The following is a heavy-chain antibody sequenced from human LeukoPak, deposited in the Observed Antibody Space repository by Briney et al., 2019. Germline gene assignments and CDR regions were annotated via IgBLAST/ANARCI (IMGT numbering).Heavy chain of an antibody. CDR3: ARDHSSSWYGSWLY. J-gene: IGHJ4*02. Sequence: SGGSLRLSCAASGFTLSSYEMNWVRQAPGKGLEWVSYISSSGTTIYYADSVKGRFTISRDNAKNSLYLQMNSLRAEGTAVYYCARDHSSSWYGSWLYWGQGTLVTVSS. CDR1: GFTLSSYE. D-gene: IGHD6-13*01. V-gene: IGHV3-48*03. CDR2: ISSSGTTI.